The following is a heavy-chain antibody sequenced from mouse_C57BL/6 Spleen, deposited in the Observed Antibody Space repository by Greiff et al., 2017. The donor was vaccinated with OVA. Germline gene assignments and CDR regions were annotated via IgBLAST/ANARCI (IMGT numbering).Heavy chain of an antibody. J-gene: IGHJ2*01. D-gene: IGHD1-1*01. CDR3: ARQSYYVQLGPGYFDY. CDR2: ISSGGSYT. V-gene: IGHV5-6*01. CDR1: GFTFSSYG. Sequence: EVQLVESGGDLVKPGGSLKLSCAASGFTFSSYGMSWVRQTPDKRLEWVATISSGGSYTYYPDSVKGRFTISRDNAKNTLYLQMSSLKSEDTAMYYCARQSYYVQLGPGYFDYWGQGTTLTVSS.